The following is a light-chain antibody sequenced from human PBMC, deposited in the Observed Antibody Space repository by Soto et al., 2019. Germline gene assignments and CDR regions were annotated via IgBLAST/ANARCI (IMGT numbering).Light chain of an antibody. J-gene: IGKJ5*01. V-gene: IGKV3-11*01. Sequence: EIVMTQSPSILSVSPGERATLSCRASQGIGPSLAWYQQKPGKPPRLLIFDASNMAGGVPARFSGSGSGTDFTLTISSLEPEDFAVYYCQQRSSWPPITFGQGTRLEIK. CDR3: QQRSSWPPIT. CDR2: DAS. CDR1: QGIGPS.